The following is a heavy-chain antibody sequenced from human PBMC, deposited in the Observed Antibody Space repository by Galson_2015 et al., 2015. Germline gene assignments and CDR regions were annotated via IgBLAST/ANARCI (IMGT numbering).Heavy chain of an antibody. CDR2: IYWNDDK. Sequence: PALVKPTQTLTLTCTFSGFSLTTPGVGVGWIRQPPGKALEWLALIYWNDDKRYSPSLRNRVVVTKATSTTQVVLTLTNMDPVDTATYHCARFYDRRRFSPLTLDYWGQGLLVTVSS. J-gene: IGHJ4*02. CDR1: GFSLTTPGVG. D-gene: IGHD3-16*01. CDR3: ARFYDRRRFSPLTLDY. V-gene: IGHV2-5*01.